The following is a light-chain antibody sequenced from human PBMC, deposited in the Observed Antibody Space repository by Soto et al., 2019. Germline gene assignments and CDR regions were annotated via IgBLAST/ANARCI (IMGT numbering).Light chain of an antibody. CDR1: QSISSW. Sequence: DIQMTQSPSTLSASVGETVTITCRASQSISSWLAWYQQKPGKAPKLLIYKASSLQSGVPSRFSGIGSRTEFTLTISSLQPDDFATYYCQQYNFYSRTFGQGTKVEIK. CDR2: KAS. CDR3: QQYNFYSRT. V-gene: IGKV1-5*03. J-gene: IGKJ1*01.